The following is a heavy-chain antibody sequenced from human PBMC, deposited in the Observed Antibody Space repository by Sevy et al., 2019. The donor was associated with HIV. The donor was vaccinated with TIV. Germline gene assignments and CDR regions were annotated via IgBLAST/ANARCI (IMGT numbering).Heavy chain of an antibody. CDR2: ISYDGSDK. CDR1: GFAFSNYYA. D-gene: IGHD4-17*01. Sequence: GGSLRLSCVASGFAFSNYYAMHWVRQAPGKGLECVALISYDGSDKYYANSVKGRFTISRDKFKNTLFLQMNSLTTEDTAVYYCARPRANYVDHYFFYAMDVWGQGTTVTVSS. J-gene: IGHJ6*02. CDR3: ARPRANYVDHYFFYAMDV. V-gene: IGHV3-30-3*01.